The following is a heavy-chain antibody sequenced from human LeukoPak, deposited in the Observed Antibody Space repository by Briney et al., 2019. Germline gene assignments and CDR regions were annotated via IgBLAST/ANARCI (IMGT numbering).Heavy chain of an antibody. V-gene: IGHV3-30-3*02. CDR2: ISYDGSNK. Sequence: PGGSLRLSCAASGFTFSSYAMHWVRQAPGKGLEWVAVISYDGSNKYYADSVKGRFTISRDNAKNSLYLQMNSLRAEDTAVYYCAKMYSSAWYGYVYFHHWGQGTLVTVSS. CDR3: AKMYSSAWYGYVYFHH. J-gene: IGHJ1*01. D-gene: IGHD6-13*01. CDR1: GFTFSSYA.